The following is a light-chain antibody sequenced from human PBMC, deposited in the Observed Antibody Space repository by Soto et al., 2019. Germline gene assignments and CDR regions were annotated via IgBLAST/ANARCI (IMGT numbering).Light chain of an antibody. V-gene: IGLV4-69*01. CDR2: LNSDGSH. Sequence: QLVLTQSPSASASLGASVKLTCTLSSGHSSYAIAWHQQQPEKGPRYLMSLNSDGSHSKGDGIPDRFSGSSSGAERYLTISSLQSDDEADYYCQTWGTAIRVFGGGTKLTVL. CDR1: SGHSSYA. CDR3: QTWGTAIRV. J-gene: IGLJ3*02.